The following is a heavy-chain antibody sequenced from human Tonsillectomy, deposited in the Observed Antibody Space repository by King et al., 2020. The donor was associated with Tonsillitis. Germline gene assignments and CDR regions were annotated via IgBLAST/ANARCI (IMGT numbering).Heavy chain of an antibody. Sequence: VQLVESGGGLVQPGGSLRLSCAASGFTFSSFAISWVRQAPGKGLEWVSAISGGGGSTYFATSVKGRLTISRDNSKNTLYLPMNSLRAEDTAVYYCAKLGSFDYWGQGTLVTVSS. J-gene: IGHJ4*02. D-gene: IGHD3-10*01. CDR1: GFTFSSFA. CDR3: AKLGSFDY. CDR2: ISGGGGST. V-gene: IGHV3-23*04.